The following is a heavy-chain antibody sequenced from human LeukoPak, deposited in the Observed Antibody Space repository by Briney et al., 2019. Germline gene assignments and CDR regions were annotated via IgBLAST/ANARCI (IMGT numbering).Heavy chain of an antibody. CDR1: GGSISSYY. J-gene: IGHJ6*03. Sequence: SETLSLTCTVSGGSISSYYWSWIRQPPGKGLGWIGYIYYSGSTYYNPSLKSRVTISVDTSKNQFSLKLSSVTAADTAVYYCARMGADSSSVSYYMDVWGKGTTVTVSS. V-gene: IGHV4-59*08. CDR2: IYYSGST. D-gene: IGHD6-13*01. CDR3: ARMGADSSSVSYYMDV.